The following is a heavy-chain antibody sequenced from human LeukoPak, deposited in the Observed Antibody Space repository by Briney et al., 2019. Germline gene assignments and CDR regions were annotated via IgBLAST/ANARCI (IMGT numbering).Heavy chain of an antibody. Sequence: SETLSLTCSVSGGSVNRNSYYWGWIRQPPGKGLEWIGSIYYSGNTYYKPSLESRVTISVDTSKNQFSLKLSSVTAADTAVYYCARQTFGDLYFDSWGQGTLVIVSS. V-gene: IGHV4-39*07. CDR3: ARQTFGDLYFDS. CDR1: GGSVNRNSYY. CDR2: IYYSGNT. D-gene: IGHD3-10*01. J-gene: IGHJ4*02.